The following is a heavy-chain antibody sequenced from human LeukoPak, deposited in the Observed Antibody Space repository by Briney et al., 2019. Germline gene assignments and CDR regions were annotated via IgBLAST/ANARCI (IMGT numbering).Heavy chain of an antibody. CDR1: GYSFTNYG. D-gene: IGHD2-2*01. CDR3: ARWARSSRSDFDF. J-gene: IGHJ4*02. Sequence: GASVKVSCKAAGYSFTNYGIIWVRQAPGQGLEWMGWISGYNGNAKYAQKVQGRVTVTTDTSTSTAYMELRSLRSDDTAIYYCARWARSSRSDFDFWGQGTLVTVSS. V-gene: IGHV1-18*01. CDR2: ISGYNGNA.